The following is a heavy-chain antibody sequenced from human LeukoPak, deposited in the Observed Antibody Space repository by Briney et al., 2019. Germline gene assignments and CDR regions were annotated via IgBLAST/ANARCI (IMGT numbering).Heavy chain of an antibody. V-gene: IGHV3-48*03. CDR2: ISSSGSTI. CDR1: GFTFSSYE. Sequence: GGSLRLSCAASGFTFSSYEMNWVRQAPGKGLEWVSYISSSGSTIYYADSVKGRFTISRDNSKNTLYLQMNSLRAEDTAVYYCAKRANYYDSSGSFDYWGQGTLVTVSS. CDR3: AKRANYYDSSGSFDY. D-gene: IGHD3-22*01. J-gene: IGHJ4*02.